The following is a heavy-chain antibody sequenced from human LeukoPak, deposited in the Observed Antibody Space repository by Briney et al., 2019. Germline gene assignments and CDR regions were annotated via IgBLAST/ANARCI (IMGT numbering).Heavy chain of an antibody. D-gene: IGHD2-21*02. Sequence: ASVKVSCKASGYTFTSYYMHWVRQAPGQGLEWMGIINPSGGSTSYAQKFQGRVTITADKSTSTAYMELSSLRSEDTAVYYCARVAVTANTGYWYFDLWGRGTLVTVSS. J-gene: IGHJ2*01. V-gene: IGHV1-46*01. CDR2: INPSGGST. CDR1: GYTFTSYY. CDR3: ARVAVTANTGYWYFDL.